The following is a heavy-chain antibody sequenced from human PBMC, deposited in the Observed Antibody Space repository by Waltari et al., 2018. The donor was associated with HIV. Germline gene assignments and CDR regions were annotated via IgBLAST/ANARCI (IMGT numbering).Heavy chain of an antibody. Sequence: VQMVESGGGLVQPGGSLRLSCLASGFTLSDSWMSWVRQAPGKGLEWVANIKEDGSEKYYVDSVKGRFTISRDNAKNSLYLQMNSLRAEDTAVYHCARWGVVWGQGTMVTVSS. CDR3: ARWGVV. D-gene: IGHD2-8*01. V-gene: IGHV3-7*01. CDR2: IKEDGSEK. J-gene: IGHJ3*01. CDR1: GFTLSDSW.